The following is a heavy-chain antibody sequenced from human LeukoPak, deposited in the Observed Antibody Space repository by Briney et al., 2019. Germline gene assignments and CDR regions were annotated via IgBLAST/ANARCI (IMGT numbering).Heavy chain of an antibody. D-gene: IGHD1-26*01. V-gene: IGHV3-21*01. CDR1: GFTFSSYS. Sequence: PGGSLRPSCAASGFTFSSYSMNWVRQAPGKGLEWVSSISSSSSYIYYADSVKGRFTISRDNAKNSLYLQMNSLRAEDTAVYYCARLGDVRATFDIWGQGTMVTVSS. J-gene: IGHJ3*02. CDR2: ISSSSSYI. CDR3: ARLGDVRATFDI.